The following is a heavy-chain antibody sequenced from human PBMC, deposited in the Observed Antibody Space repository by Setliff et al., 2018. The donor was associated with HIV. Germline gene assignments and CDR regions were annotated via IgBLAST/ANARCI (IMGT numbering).Heavy chain of an antibody. CDR2: ISYDGSNK. J-gene: IGHJ4*02. CDR1: GFTFSSYA. V-gene: IGHV3-30*04. CDR3: SREVGGIQYSGYDFLSLGYFSPDY. D-gene: IGHD5-12*01. Sequence: GGSLRLSCAASGFTFSSYAMHWVRQAPGKGLEWVAVISYDGSNKYYADSVKGRFTISRYNSKNTLSLQMNSPRAEDTAVYYWSREVGGIQYSGYDFLSLGYFSPDYWGQGTLVTVSS.